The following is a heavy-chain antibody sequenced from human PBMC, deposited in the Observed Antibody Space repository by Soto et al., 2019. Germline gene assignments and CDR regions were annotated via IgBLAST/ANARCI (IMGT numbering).Heavy chain of an antibody. V-gene: IGHV1-69*06. CDR3: ARPDYYDSSGYYYPPNF. CDR1: GGTFSSYA. J-gene: IGHJ4*02. Sequence: QVQLVQSGAEVKKPGSSVKVSCKASGGTFSSYAISWVRQAPGQGLEWMGGIIPIFGTANYAQKFQGRVTITADKSTSTAYMELSNLRSEDTAVYYCARPDYYDSSGYYYPPNFWGQGTLVTVSS. CDR2: IIPIFGTA. D-gene: IGHD3-22*01.